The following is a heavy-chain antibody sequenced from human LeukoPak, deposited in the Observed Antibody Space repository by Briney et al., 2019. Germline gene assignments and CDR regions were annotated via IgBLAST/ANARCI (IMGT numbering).Heavy chain of an antibody. D-gene: IGHD1-26*01. CDR1: GYSINSGYY. CDR3: ARLVGARSQADY. J-gene: IGHJ4*02. Sequence: PSETLSLTCAVSGYSINSGYYWGWIRQPPGKGLEWIGSIYHSGSTYYNPSLKSRVTISVDTSKNQSSLRLSSVTAADTAVYYCARLVGARSQADYWGQGTLVTVSS. CDR2: IYHSGST. V-gene: IGHV4-38-2*01.